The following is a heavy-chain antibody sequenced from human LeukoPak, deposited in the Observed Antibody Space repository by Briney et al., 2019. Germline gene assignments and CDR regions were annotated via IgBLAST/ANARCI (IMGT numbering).Heavy chain of an antibody. CDR3: ATDFYDST. CDR2: IRSNSDGGTI. CDR1: GFTFSNAW. V-gene: IGHV3-15*07. Sequence: GGSLRLSCATSGFTFSNAWMNWVRQAPGKGLEWVGRIRSNSDGGTIDYAAPVKGRFTLSRDDSKTTLYLQMNSLQTEDTAVYYCATDFYDSTWGQGTPVTVPS. D-gene: IGHD3-22*01. J-gene: IGHJ5*02.